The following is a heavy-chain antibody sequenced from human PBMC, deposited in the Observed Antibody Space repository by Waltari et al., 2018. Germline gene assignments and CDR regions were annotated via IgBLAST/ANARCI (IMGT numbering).Heavy chain of an antibody. CDR3: ARDLIAAAGTAVDFDY. CDR2: IYHSGST. J-gene: IGHJ4*02. D-gene: IGHD6-13*01. Sequence: QVQLQESGPGLVKPSETLSLTCAVSGYSISSGYYWGWIRRPTGKGLEWIGSIYHSGSTYYNPSLKSRVTISVDTSKNQFSLKLSSVTAADTAVYYCARDLIAAAGTAVDFDYWGQGTLVTVSS. CDR1: GYSISSGYY. V-gene: IGHV4-38-2*02.